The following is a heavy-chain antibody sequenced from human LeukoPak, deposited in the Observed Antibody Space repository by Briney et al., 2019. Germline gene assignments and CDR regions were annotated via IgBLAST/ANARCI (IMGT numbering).Heavy chain of an antibody. CDR3: AREGSSSQGGYGNDFDY. V-gene: IGHV1-69*06. D-gene: IGHD6-6*01. J-gene: IGHJ4*02. CDR1: GGTFSSYA. CDR2: IIPIFGTT. Sequence: ASVKVSCKASGGTFSSYAFSWVRQAPGQGLQWMGGIIPIFGTTTYAQKFQGRVTITADKSTSTAYMELSSLRSDDTAVYYCAREGSSSQGGYGNDFDYWGQGTLVTVSS.